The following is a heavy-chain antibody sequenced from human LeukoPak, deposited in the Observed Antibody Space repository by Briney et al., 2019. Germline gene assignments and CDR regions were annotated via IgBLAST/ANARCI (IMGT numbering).Heavy chain of an antibody. CDR3: ARGDYDTSGYYPPHFDY. CDR1: GDSISSHY. V-gene: IGHV4-59*11. D-gene: IGHD3-22*01. Sequence: SETPSLTCTVPGDSISSHYWSWIRQSPGQGLELIAYVYYTGSTNYNPSLKSRVTISVDTSKNQFSLNLTSVTAADTAVYYCARGDYDTSGYYPPHFDYWGQGTLVTVSS. CDR2: VYYTGST. J-gene: IGHJ4*02.